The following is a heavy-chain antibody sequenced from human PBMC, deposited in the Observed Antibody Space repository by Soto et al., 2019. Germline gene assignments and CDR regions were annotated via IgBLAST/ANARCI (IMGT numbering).Heavy chain of an antibody. CDR2: ISSSSSTI. V-gene: IGHV3-48*01. D-gene: IGHD6-13*01. CDR1: GFSFSSHS. CDR3: ARDSSSWYYYAFDI. J-gene: IGHJ3*02. Sequence: GGSLRLSCAASGFSFSSHSMNWVRQAPGRGLEWVSYISSSSSTIYYTDSVKGRLTISRDNAKDSLYLQMNSLRAEDTAVYYCARDSSSWYYYAFDIWGQGTMVTVSS.